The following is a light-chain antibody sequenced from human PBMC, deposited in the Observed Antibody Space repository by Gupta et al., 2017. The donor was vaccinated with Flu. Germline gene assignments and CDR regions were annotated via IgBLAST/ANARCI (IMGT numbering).Light chain of an antibody. CDR3: QQPSNWPPFN. V-gene: IGKV3-11*01. CDR2: DAS. CDR1: QSVSSY. J-gene: IGKJ2*01. Sequence: EIVFTQSPATLSLSTGERATLSCKASQSVSSYLAWYQQKPGQAPRLLIYDASNRDSGIPARFSGSGSGTDFTLTISSLEPEDFAVYYCQQPSNWPPFNFGQGTKVEIK.